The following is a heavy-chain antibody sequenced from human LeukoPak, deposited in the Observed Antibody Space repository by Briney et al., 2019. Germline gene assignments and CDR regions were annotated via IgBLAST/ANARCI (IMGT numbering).Heavy chain of an antibody. CDR1: GDSVSSNSAA. V-gene: IGHV6-1*01. Sequence: SQTLSLTCVISGDSVSSNSAAWNWIRQSPSRGLEWLGRTYYRSKWSYGYAVSVKSRIIINSDPSKNQFSLQLRSVTPEDTAVYYCARESYDSSGYYCGMDVWGRGTTVTVSS. J-gene: IGHJ6*02. CDR3: ARESYDSSGYYCGMDV. D-gene: IGHD3-22*01. CDR2: TYYRSKWSY.